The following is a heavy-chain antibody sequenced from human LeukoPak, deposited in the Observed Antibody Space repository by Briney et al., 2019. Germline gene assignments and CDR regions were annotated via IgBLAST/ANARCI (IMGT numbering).Heavy chain of an antibody. CDR3: ARRIAAAGKCDY. CDR2: ISAYNGNT. D-gene: IGHD6-13*01. J-gene: IGHJ4*02. V-gene: IGHV1-18*01. CDR1: LYILTRYG. Sequence: SVKVSRKASLYILTRYGVSWVRQSPGQGREGLGWISAYNGNTNYAQKLQGRVTMTSDTSTSTAYMVLKRLRSDDRTVYYCARRIAAAGKCDYWGKGTLVTVSS.